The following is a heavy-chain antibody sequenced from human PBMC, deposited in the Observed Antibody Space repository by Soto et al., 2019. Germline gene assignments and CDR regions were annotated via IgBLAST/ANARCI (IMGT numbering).Heavy chain of an antibody. V-gene: IGHV3-21*01. D-gene: IGHD6-6*01. CDR3: ARGTIAARPGYFDY. CDR2: ISSSSSYI. Sequence: GGSLRLSCAASGFTFSSYSMNWVRQAPGKGLEWVSSISSSSSYIYYADSVKGRFTISRDNAKNSLYLQMNSLRAEDTAVYYCARGTIAARPGYFDYWGQGTLVTVSS. J-gene: IGHJ4*02. CDR1: GFTFSSYS.